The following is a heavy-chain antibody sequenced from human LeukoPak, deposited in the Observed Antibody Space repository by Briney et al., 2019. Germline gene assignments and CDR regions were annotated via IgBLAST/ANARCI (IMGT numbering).Heavy chain of an antibody. J-gene: IGHJ4*02. CDR2: ISSSSSTI. CDR1: GFTFSSYS. CDR3: ARDADSSGWAFDY. Sequence: GGSLRLSCAASGFTFSSYSMNWVRQAPGKGLEWVSYISSSSSTIYYADSVKGRFTISRDNAKNSLYLQMNSLRAEDTAFYYCARDADSSGWAFDYWGQGTLVTVSS. V-gene: IGHV3-48*04. D-gene: IGHD6-19*01.